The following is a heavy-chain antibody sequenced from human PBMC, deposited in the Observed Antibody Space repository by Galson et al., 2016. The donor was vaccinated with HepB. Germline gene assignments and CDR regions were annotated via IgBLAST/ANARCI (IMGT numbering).Heavy chain of an antibody. Sequence: SLRLSCAASGFTFSSYAMHWVRQAPGKGLEWVAVIWPDASNEKHGDAVKGRFTISRDNSKNTLYLQMNSLRVEDTAVYYCAKEGHYEGHFYMAVWGEGTTVTVSS. V-gene: IGHV3-33*06. CDR3: AKEGHYEGHFYMAV. D-gene: IGHD4-17*01. CDR2: IWPDASNE. J-gene: IGHJ6*03. CDR1: GFTFSSYA.